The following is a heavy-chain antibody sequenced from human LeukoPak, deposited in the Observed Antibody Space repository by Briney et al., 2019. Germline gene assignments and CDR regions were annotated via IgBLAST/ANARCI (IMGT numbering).Heavy chain of an antibody. CDR1: GSTVSSNY. Sequence: GGSLRLSCAVSGSTVSSNYMSWVRQTPGKGLEWVSVIYSNGNAYYADSVRGRFTISRDNSKNTLYLQMNSLRAEDTAVYYCARVKRGGFNSDAFDIWGQGTMVTVSS. V-gene: IGHV3-53*01. D-gene: IGHD5-24*01. J-gene: IGHJ3*02. CDR2: IYSNGNA. CDR3: ARVKRGGFNSDAFDI.